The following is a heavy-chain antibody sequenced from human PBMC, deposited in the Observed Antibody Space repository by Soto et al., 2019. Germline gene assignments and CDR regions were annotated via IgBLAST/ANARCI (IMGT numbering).Heavy chain of an antibody. CDR3: ARGATGTTLWNGWFDP. Sequence: SGTLSLTCTVSGGSISSCGYYWSWIRQHPGKGLEWIGYIYYSGSTYYNPSLKSRVTISVDTSKNQFSLKLSSVTAADTAVYYCARGATGTTLWNGWFDPWGQGTLVTVSS. V-gene: IGHV4-31*03. D-gene: IGHD1-1*01. CDR1: GGSISSCGYY. J-gene: IGHJ5*02. CDR2: IYYSGST.